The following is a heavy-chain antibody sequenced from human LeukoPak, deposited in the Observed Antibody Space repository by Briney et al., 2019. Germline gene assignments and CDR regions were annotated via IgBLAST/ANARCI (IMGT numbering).Heavy chain of an antibody. J-gene: IGHJ6*02. Sequence: GGSLRLSCAASGFTFSSNSMNWVRQAPGKGLEWVSSISSSSSYIYYADSVKGRFTISRDNAKNSPYLQMNSLRAEDTAVYYCARGGFHGMDVWGQGTTVTVSS. V-gene: IGHV3-21*01. CDR3: ARGGFHGMDV. CDR1: GFTFSSNS. CDR2: ISSSSSYI. D-gene: IGHD2-15*01.